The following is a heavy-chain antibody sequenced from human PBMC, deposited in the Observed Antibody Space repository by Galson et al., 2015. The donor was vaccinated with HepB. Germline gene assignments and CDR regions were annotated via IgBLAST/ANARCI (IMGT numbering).Heavy chain of an antibody. CDR1: GFTFGDHY. CDR2: IDNSGNTV. J-gene: IGHJ6*02. D-gene: IGHD3-3*01. CDR3: ARDYTLFGVIKNGLDV. Sequence: SLRLSCATSGFTFGDHYVSWIRQAPGKGLEWVSYIDNSGNTVDYADSVKGRFTISRDNAKNSLFLQMNSLRAEDTAVYFCARDYTLFGVIKNGLDVWGQGTTVTVSS. V-gene: IGHV3-11*01.